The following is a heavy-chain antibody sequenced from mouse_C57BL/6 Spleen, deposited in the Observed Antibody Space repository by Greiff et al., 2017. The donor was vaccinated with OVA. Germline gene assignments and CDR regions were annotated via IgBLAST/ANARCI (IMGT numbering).Heavy chain of an antibody. Sequence: DVQLVESGPGLVKPSQSLSLTCSVTGYSITSGYYWNWIRQFPGNKLEWMGYISYDGSNNYNPSLKNRISITRDTSKNQFFLKLNSVTTEDTATYYCARGGSSYDWFAYWGQGTLVTVSA. D-gene: IGHD1-1*01. CDR1: GYSITSGYY. J-gene: IGHJ3*01. CDR2: ISYDGSN. V-gene: IGHV3-6*01. CDR3: ARGGSSYDWFAY.